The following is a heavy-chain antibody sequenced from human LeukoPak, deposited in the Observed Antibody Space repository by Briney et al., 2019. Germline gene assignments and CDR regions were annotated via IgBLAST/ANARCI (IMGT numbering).Heavy chain of an antibody. CDR1: GFTFSTYN. V-gene: IGHV3-48*02. D-gene: IGHD3-10*01. CDR3: SSDKGVLAWDAFDI. CDR2: ISTDSSSI. Sequence: GGSLRLSCAPSGFTFSTYNMVRVRQAPGKGLEWLSYISTDSSSIYYADSVKGRFTISRDNAKNSLYLQMNSLRDEDTAVYYCSSDKGVLAWDAFDIWRQGTMVTVSS. J-gene: IGHJ3*02.